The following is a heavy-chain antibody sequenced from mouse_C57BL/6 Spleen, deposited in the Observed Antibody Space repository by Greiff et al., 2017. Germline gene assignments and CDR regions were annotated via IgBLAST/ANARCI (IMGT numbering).Heavy chain of an antibody. CDR1: GYTFTDYY. CDR3: ARTSYGSSLFDY. D-gene: IGHD1-1*01. Sequence: VQLQQSGPELVKPGASVKISCKASGYTFTDYYMNWVKQSHGKSLEWIGDINPNNGGTSYNQKFKGKATLTVDKSSSTAYMELRSLTSEDSAVYYCARTSYGSSLFDYWGQGTTLTVSS. J-gene: IGHJ2*01. CDR2: INPNNGGT. V-gene: IGHV1-26*01.